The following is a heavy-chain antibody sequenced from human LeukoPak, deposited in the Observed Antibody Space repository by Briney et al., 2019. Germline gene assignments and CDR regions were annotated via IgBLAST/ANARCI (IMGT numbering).Heavy chain of an antibody. J-gene: IGHJ5*02. CDR1: GYTFTSYY. V-gene: IGHV1-46*01. CDR2: INPSGGST. Sequence: GASVKVSCKASGYTFTSYYMHWVRQAPGQGLEWTGIINPSGGSTSYAQKFQGRVTMTRDMSTSTVYMELSSLRSEDTAVYYCARVAITMVRGVMGNHNWFDPWGQGTLVTVSS. CDR3: ARVAITMVRGVMGNHNWFDP. D-gene: IGHD3-10*01.